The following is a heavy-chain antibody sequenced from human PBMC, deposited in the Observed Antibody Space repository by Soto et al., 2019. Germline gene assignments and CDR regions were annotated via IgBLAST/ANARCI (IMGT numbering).Heavy chain of an antibody. J-gene: IGHJ6*02. CDR2: ISTYNGNT. Sequence: ASVKVSCKAAGYTFTNYGISWVRQAPGQGLEWMGWISTYNGNTNYAQRLQGRVTITADESTSTAYMELSSLRSEDTAVYYCARDIVAGNYYYYGMDVWGQGTTVTVS. V-gene: IGHV1-18*01. CDR3: ARDIVAGNYYYYGMDV. D-gene: IGHD2-15*01. CDR1: GYTFTNYG.